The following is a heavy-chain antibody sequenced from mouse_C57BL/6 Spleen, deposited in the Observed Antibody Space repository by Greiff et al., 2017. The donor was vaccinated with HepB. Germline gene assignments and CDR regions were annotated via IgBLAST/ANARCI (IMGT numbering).Heavy chain of an antibody. D-gene: IGHD3-3*01. CDR2: IHPNSGST. CDR3: ARREGWSWFAY. V-gene: IGHV1-64*01. Sequence: QVQLKQPGAELVKPGASVKLSCKASGYTFTSYWMHWVQQRPGQGLEWIGMIHPNSGSTNYNEKFKSKATLTVDKSSSTAYMQLSSLTSEDSAVYYCARREGWSWFAYWGQGTLVTVSA. CDR1: GYTFTSYW. J-gene: IGHJ3*01.